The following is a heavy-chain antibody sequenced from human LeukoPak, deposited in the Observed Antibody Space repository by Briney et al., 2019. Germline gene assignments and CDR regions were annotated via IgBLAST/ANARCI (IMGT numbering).Heavy chain of an antibody. D-gene: IGHD1-1*01. J-gene: IGHJ4*02. CDR1: GFTFNNYW. CDR2: ISSSSSYI. CDR3: ARDWKKGLGPPN. Sequence: TGGSLRLSCATSGFTFNNYWMSWVRQAPGKGLEWVSSISSSSSYIYYTDSVKGRFTISRDNAKNSLYLQMNSLRAEDTAVYYCARDWKKGLGPPNWGQGTLVTVSS. V-gene: IGHV3-21*01.